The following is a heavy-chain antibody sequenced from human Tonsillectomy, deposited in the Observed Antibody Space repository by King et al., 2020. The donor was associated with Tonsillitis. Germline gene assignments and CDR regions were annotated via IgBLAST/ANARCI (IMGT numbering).Heavy chain of an antibody. D-gene: IGHD4-17*01. CDR2: ISSSSGTI. Sequence: EVQLVESGGGLVQPGGSLRLSCRVSGFIFTSHSLNWVRQAPGKGLEWVSYISSSSGTIYYVDSVRGRFTISRENAKNSLYLQMNSLRDEDTAVYYCARSGGYYGDYGFFDYWGQGTLVTVSS. V-gene: IGHV3-48*02. CDR3: ARSGGYYGDYGFFDY. J-gene: IGHJ4*02. CDR1: GFIFTSHS.